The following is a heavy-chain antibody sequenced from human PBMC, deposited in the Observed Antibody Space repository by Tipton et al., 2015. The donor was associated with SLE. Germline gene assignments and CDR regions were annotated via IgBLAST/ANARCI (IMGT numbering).Heavy chain of an antibody. Sequence: QLVQSGAEVKKPGASVKVSRNTSGYTFTDYYMHWVRQAPGQGLEWLGWINLNSAGTNYAQRFQDRVTMTRDTSINTAFMDLSGLRADDTAVYFCAVGDWDLFEFWGQGTLVTVST. CDR2: INLNSAGT. J-gene: IGHJ4*02. V-gene: IGHV1-2*02. CDR1: GYTFTDYY. CDR3: AVGDWDLFEF. D-gene: IGHD3-16*01.